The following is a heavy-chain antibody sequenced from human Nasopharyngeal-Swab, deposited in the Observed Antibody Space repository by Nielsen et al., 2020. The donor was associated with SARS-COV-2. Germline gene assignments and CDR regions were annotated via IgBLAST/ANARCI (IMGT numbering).Heavy chain of an antibody. CDR1: GFTFSSYG. CDR3: ARDLIVGALDY. J-gene: IGHJ4*02. CDR2: ISYDGSNK. Sequence: GESLKISCAASGFTFSSYGMHWVRQAPGKGLEWVAVISYDGSNKYYADSVKGRFTISRDNSKNTLYLQMNSLRAEDTAVYYCARDLIVGALDYWGQGTMVTVSS. V-gene: IGHV3-30*19. D-gene: IGHD1-26*01.